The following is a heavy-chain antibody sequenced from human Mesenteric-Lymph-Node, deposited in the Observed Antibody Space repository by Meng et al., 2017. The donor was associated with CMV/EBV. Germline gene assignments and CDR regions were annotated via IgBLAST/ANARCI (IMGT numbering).Heavy chain of an antibody. CDR1: GYTFTNYY. J-gene: IGHJ6*02. CDR2: IIPIFGTA. Sequence: SVKVSCKASGYTFTNYYVHWVRQAPGQGLEWMGGIIPIFGTANYAQKFQGRVTITTDESTSTAYMELSSLRSEDTAVYYCARGCIAASCPPYYYYGMDVWGQGTTVTVSS. V-gene: IGHV1-69*05. D-gene: IGHD6-6*01. CDR3: ARGCIAASCPPYYYYGMDV.